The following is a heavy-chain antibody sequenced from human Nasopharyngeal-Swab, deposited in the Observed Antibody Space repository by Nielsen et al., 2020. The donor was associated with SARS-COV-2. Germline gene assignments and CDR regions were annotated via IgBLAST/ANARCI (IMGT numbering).Heavy chain of an antibody. Sequence: GGSLRLSCAAPGFTFSNYWMSWVRQAPGKGLEWVANIKQDGSEKHYVDSVKGLFTISRDNAKNSLYLQMNSLRAADTAVYYCARVSGMSGYCSGGSCYFDYWGQGTLVTVSS. D-gene: IGHD2-15*01. CDR2: IKQDGSEK. CDR3: ARVSGMSGYCSGGSCYFDY. CDR1: GFTFSNYW. J-gene: IGHJ4*02. V-gene: IGHV3-7*01.